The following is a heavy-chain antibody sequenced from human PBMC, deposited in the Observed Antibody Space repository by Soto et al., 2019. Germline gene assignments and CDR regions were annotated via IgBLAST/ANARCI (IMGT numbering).Heavy chain of an antibody. CDR1: GVTFTNYA. V-gene: IGHV3-30*18. D-gene: IGHD5-18*01. J-gene: IGHJ6*02. CDR3: AKDIVWVDTGNDGMDV. CDR2: IPYHGTEK. Sequence: QVQLVESGGGVVQPGMSLRLSCAASGVTFTNYAMHWVRQAPGKGLEWVEDIPYHGTEKGYADSVKGRFTISRDNSKNTLYVKMSGLRPEDTAVYDCAKDIVWVDTGNDGMDVWGQGTTVTVSS.